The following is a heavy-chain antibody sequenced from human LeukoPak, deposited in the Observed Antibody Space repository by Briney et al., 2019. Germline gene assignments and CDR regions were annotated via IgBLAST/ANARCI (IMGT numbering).Heavy chain of an antibody. J-gene: IGHJ1*01. CDR1: SGSITNNW. D-gene: IGHD3-16*01. CDR3: AGVRLGNTGLSEYFEY. Sequence: SETLSLTRAVTSGSITNNWWTWVRQPPGKGLEWIGEISQSARTNYNPSLKSRVTLSIDKSRNQFSLTMISVTAADTAVYYCAGVRLGNTGLSEYFEYWGQGTLVTVSS. V-gene: IGHV4-4*02. CDR2: ISQSART.